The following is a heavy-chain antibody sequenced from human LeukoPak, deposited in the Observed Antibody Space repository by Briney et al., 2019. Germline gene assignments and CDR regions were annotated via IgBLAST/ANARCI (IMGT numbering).Heavy chain of an antibody. CDR2: IIPIFGTA. Sequence: SVKVSCKASGGTFSSYAISWVRQAPGQGLEWMGGIIPIFGTANYAQKFQGRVTITADESTSTAYMELSSLRAEDTALYYCARDAVLRNIAAAGYFDYWGQGTLVTVSS. CDR3: ARDAVLRNIAAAGYFDY. CDR1: GGTFSSYA. J-gene: IGHJ4*02. V-gene: IGHV1-69*13. D-gene: IGHD6-13*01.